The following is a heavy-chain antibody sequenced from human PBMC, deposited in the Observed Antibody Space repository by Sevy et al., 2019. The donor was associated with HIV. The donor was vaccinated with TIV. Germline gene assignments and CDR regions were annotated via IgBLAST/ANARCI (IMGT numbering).Heavy chain of an antibody. J-gene: IGHJ5*02. V-gene: IGHV1-69*06. CDR3: AREGLGALFDP. Sequence: ASVKVSCQASGGTFSSYAISWVRQAPGQGLEWMGGIIPIFGTANYAQKFQGRVTITVDKFTSTAYMELSSLRSEYTAMYYCAREGLGALFDPGGQGTLVTVSS. CDR2: IIPIFGTA. D-gene: IGHD1-26*01. CDR1: GGTFSSYA.